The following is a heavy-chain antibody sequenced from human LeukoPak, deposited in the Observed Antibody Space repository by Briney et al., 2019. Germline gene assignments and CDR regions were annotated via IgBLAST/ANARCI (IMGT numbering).Heavy chain of an antibody. D-gene: IGHD3-22*01. J-gene: IGHJ4*02. CDR3: ARNHYDSSGYYGPGDY. CDR1: GFTFSSYA. V-gene: IGHV3-30-3*01. Sequence: GGSLRLSCAASGFTFSSYAMYCVRQAPGKGLEWVALISYDGSNKYYADSVKGRFTISRDNSKNTLYLQMNSLRAEDTAVYYCARNHYDSSGYYGPGDYWGQGTLVTVSS. CDR2: ISYDGSNK.